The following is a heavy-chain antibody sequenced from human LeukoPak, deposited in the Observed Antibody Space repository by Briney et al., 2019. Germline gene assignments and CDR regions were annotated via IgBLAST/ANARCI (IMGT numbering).Heavy chain of an antibody. Sequence: GGSLRLSCTGSGFTFGDYAMSWFRQAPGKGLEWVANIKQDGSEKYYVDSVKGRFTISRDHAKNSLYLQMNSLRAEDTAVYYCARGSIAAAFQFDYWGQGTLVTVSS. V-gene: IGHV3-7*01. CDR3: ARGSIAAAFQFDY. J-gene: IGHJ4*02. D-gene: IGHD6-13*01. CDR1: GFTFGDYA. CDR2: IKQDGSEK.